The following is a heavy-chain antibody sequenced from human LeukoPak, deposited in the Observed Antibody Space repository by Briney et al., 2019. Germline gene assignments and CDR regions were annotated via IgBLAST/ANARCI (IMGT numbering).Heavy chain of an antibody. CDR3: AHSKMYCSGTSCYGSPVSYFDY. CDR2: IYWDDDK. D-gene: IGHD2-2*01. Sequence: SGPTLVNPTQTLTLTCTFSGFSLSTSGVGVGWIRQPPGKALEWLALIYWDDDKRYSPSLKSRLTITKDTSKNQVVLTMTNMDPVDTATYYCAHSKMYCSGTSCYGSPVSYFDYWGQGTLVTVSS. J-gene: IGHJ4*02. V-gene: IGHV2-5*02. CDR1: GFSLSTSGVG.